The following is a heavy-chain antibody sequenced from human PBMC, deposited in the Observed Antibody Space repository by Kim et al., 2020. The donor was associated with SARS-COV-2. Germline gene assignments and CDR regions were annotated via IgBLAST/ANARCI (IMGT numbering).Heavy chain of an antibody. CDR2: INPNSGGT. Sequence: ASVKVSCKASGYTFTGYYMHWVRQAPGQGLEWMGRINPNSGGTNYAQKFQGRVTMTRDTSISTAYMELSRLRSDDTAVYYCARCYSSSSWFDPWGQGTLVTVSS. V-gene: IGHV1-2*06. CDR1: GYTFTGYY. CDR3: ARCYSSSSWFDP. D-gene: IGHD6-6*01. J-gene: IGHJ5*02.